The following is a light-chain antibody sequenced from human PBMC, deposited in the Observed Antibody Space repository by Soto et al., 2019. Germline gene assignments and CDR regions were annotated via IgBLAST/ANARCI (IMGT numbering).Light chain of an antibody. V-gene: IGKV1-39*01. CDR2: AAS. Sequence: DVQITQSPSSLSASVGDRVTITCRASQSITTYLNWYRQKPGKAPKLLIYAASSLQSGVPSRFSGSASWTEFALTIISLQPDDFATYYCQQYKICPWTFGQGTKVDIK. CDR3: QQYKICPWT. CDR1: QSITTY. J-gene: IGKJ1*01.